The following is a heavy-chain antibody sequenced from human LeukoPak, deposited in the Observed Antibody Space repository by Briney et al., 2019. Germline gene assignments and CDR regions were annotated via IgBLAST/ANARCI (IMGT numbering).Heavy chain of an antibody. CDR1: GASMSAYQ. CDR3: ATSNDAKIAPFDH. V-gene: IGHV4-4*09. Sequence: XETLSLTCTVSGASMSAYQWSWVRQSPEKGLEWIGCINTKGETSYNPSLKSRVTTSVDTSKSQFSLRLTSVTAADTAVYYCATSNDAKIAPFDHWGQGAPVTVSS. J-gene: IGHJ4*02. D-gene: IGHD2-21*01. CDR2: INTKGET.